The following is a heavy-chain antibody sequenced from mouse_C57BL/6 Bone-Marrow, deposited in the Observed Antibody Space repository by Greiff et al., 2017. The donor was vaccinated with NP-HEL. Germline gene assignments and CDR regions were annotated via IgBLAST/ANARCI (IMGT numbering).Heavy chain of an antibody. D-gene: IGHD2-1*01. CDR2: INPNNGGT. J-gene: IGHJ1*03. CDR3: ARICNQSLYWYFVV. Sequence: EVQLQQSGPELVKPGASVKIPCKASGYTFTDYNMDWVKQSHGKSLEWIGDINPNNGGTIYNPKFKGKATLTVDKSSSTAYMELRSLTSEDTAVYYCARICNQSLYWYFVVWGTGTTVTVSS. V-gene: IGHV1-18*01. CDR1: GYTFTDYN.